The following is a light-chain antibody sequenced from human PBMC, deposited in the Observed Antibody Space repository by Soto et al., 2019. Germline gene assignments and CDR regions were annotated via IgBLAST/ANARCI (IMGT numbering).Light chain of an antibody. J-gene: IGLJ3*02. Sequence: SYELTQPPSVSVAPGQTASITRGGDNIETKGVHWYQRKPGQAPILVVYDDTDRPSGIPDRFSGSNSGNTATLTISRVEAGDEADYYCQVWDTYTLSGVFGGGTKLTVL. CDR2: DDT. CDR1: NIETKG. V-gene: IGLV3-21*02. CDR3: QVWDTYTLSGV.